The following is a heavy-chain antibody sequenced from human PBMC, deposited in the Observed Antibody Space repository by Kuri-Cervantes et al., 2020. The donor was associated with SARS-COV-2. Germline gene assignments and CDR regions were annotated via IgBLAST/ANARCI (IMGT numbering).Heavy chain of an antibody. CDR2: INHSGST. D-gene: IGHD6-6*01. CDR1: GGSISSYY. CDR3: ARRPTYSSSSDY. J-gene: IGHJ4*02. Sequence: SETLSLTCTVSGGSISSYYWSWIRQPPGKGLEWIGEINHSGSTYYNPSLKSRVTISVDTSKNQFSLKLSSVTAADTAVYYCARRPTYSSSSDYWGQGTLVTVSS. V-gene: IGHV4-34*01.